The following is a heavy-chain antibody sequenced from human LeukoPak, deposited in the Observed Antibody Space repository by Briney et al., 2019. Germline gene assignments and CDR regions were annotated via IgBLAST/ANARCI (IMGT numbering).Heavy chain of an antibody. V-gene: IGHV4-38-2*02. CDR3: ARAERNDALDY. J-gene: IGHJ4*02. CDR2: IYYSGST. D-gene: IGHD1-1*01. CDR1: GYSISSGYY. Sequence: SETLSLTCTVSGYSISSGYYWGWIRQPPGKGLEWIGSIYYSGSTYYNPSLKSRVTISVDTSKNQFSLKLSSVTAADTAVYYCARAERNDALDYWGQGTLVTVSS.